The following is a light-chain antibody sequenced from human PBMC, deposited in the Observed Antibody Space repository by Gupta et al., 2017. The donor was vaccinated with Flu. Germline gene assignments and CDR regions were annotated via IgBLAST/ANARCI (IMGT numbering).Light chain of an antibody. CDR1: QSLLHSNGYHY. J-gene: IGKJ1*01. CDR3: LQGLRTSPWT. CDR2: LAS. V-gene: IGKV2-28*01. Sequence: DIVLTQSPLSLPVTPGEPASISCRSSQSLLHSNGYHYLEWYLQKPGQSPQLLIYLASNRASGVPDRFSGSGSGTAFTLKISRGEAEDVGIYYCLQGLRTSPWTFGQGTKVEIK.